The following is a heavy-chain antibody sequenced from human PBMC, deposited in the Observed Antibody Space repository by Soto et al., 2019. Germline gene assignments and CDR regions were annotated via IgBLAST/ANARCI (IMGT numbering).Heavy chain of an antibody. CDR1: GYTFTSYY. CDR2: INPSGGST. J-gene: IGHJ3*02. CDR3: ARKTAVADGSGYQLEDDAFDI. D-gene: IGHD3-22*01. V-gene: IGHV1-46*01. Sequence: QVQLVQSGAEVKKPGASVKVSCKASGYTFTSYYMHWVRQAPGQGLEWMGIINPSGGSTSYAQKFQGRVTMTRDTSTSTVYMELSSLRSEDTAVYYCARKTAVADGSGYQLEDDAFDIWGQGTMVTVSS.